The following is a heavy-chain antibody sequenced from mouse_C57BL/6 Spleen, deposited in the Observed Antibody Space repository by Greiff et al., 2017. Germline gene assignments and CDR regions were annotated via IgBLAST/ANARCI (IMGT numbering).Heavy chain of an antibody. V-gene: IGHV1-53*01. CDR1: GYTFTSYW. J-gene: IGHJ4*01. CDR3: ARGTTVVAGDYAMDY. D-gene: IGHD1-1*01. CDR2: INPSNGGT. Sequence: QVQLQQPGPELVKPGASVKLSCKASGYTFTSYWMHWVKQRPGQGLEWIGNINPSNGGTNYNEKFKSKATLTVDKSSSTAYMQLSSLTSEYSAVYYCARGTTVVAGDYAMDYWGQGTSVTVSS.